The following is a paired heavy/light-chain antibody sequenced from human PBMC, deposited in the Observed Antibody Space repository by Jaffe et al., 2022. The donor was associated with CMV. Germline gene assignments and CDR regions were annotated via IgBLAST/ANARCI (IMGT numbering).Heavy chain of an antibody. J-gene: IGHJ4*02. CDR1: GYTFTLYH. Sequence: QVHLVQSGAEVKKPGASVKVSCKASGYTFTLYHIHWVRQAPGHGLEWLGGIDPSGETTTYAKKFQGRITMTRDTSTSTVYMDLSTLRSEDAAIYYCARDLSHNSAYYAGVEFGYWGQGTLVIVSS. V-gene: IGHV1-46*01. CDR3: ARDLSHNSAYYAGVEFGY. CDR2: IDPSGETT. D-gene: IGHD3-22*01.
Light chain of an antibody. V-gene: IGLV1-47*01. CDR3: AAWDDSLSGRV. CDR2: RND. Sequence: QSGLTQPPSASGTPGQRVTIPCSGSTSNIGGNFVSWYQQVPGTSPRLLLFRNDQRPAGVPDRFSGSKSGTSASLAISGLRSEDEADYYCAAWDDSLSGRVFGGGTKLTVL. J-gene: IGLJ3*02. CDR1: TSNIGGNF.